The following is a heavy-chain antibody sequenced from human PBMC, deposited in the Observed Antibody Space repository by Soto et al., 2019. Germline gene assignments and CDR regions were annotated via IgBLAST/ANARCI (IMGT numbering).Heavy chain of an antibody. Sequence: QVQLVQSGAEVKKPGSSVKVSCKASGGTFSSYAISWVRQAPGQGLEWMGGIIPIFGTANYEQKFQGRGTITADKSTSTAYMELSSLRSEDTAVYYCARPMVRGASLSFDIWGQGTMVTVSS. D-gene: IGHD3-10*01. CDR2: IIPIFGTA. V-gene: IGHV1-69*06. CDR3: ARPMVRGASLSFDI. CDR1: GGTFSSYA. J-gene: IGHJ3*02.